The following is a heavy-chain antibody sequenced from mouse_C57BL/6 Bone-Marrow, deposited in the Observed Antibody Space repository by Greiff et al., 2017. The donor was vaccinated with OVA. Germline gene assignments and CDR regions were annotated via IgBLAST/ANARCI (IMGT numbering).Heavy chain of an antibody. CDR1: GFSLTSSG. CDR3: ASYYDDATGYFDV. CDR2: IWRGGST. V-gene: IGHV2-2*01. J-gene: IGHJ1*03. Sequence: QVQLQQSGPGLVQPSQSLSITCTVSGFSLTSSGVHWVRQSPGKGLEWLGVIWRGGSTDYTAAFISRLSLSKDNSKSQVFFKMNSLQADDTAIYYCASYYDDATGYFDVWGTGTTVTVSS. D-gene: IGHD1-1*01.